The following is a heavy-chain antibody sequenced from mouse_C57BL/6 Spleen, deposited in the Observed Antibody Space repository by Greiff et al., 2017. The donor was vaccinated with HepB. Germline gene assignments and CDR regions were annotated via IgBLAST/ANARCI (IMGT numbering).Heavy chain of an antibody. CDR3: ARAGPYFDY. J-gene: IGHJ2*01. CDR2: IYPGSGST. Sequence: QVQLKESGAELVKPGASVKMSCKASGYTFTSYWITWVKQRPGQGLEWIGDIYPGSGSTNYNEKFKSKATLTVDTSSSTAYMQLSSLTSEDSAVYYCARAGPYFDYWGQGTTLTVSS. V-gene: IGHV1-55*01. D-gene: IGHD4-1*01. CDR1: GYTFTSYW.